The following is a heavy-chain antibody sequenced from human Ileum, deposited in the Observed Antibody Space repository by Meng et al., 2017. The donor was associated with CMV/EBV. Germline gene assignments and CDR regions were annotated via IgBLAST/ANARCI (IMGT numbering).Heavy chain of an antibody. CDR3: ATGTSQAWELLHS. CDR2: INHSGGS. Sequence: VQLQQWGAGLLKPSETLSLTCGVYGGSFSGYHWSWIRQPPGKGLEWIGEINHSGGSNYNPSLKSRVTISLDTSKTQFSLKLNSVTAADTAVYYCATGTSQAWELLHSWGQGILVTVSS. CDR1: GGSFSGYH. J-gene: IGHJ4*02. D-gene: IGHD1-26*01. V-gene: IGHV4-34*02.